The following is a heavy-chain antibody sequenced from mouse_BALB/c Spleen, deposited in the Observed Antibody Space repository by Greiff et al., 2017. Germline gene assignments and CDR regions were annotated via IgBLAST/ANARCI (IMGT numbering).Heavy chain of an antibody. CDR1: GYTFTSYW. CDR2: INPSTGYT. V-gene: IGHV1-7*01. CDR3: ARSAMITTGFAY. Sequence: QVQLQQSGAELAKPGASVKMSCKASGYTFTSYWMHWVKQRPGQGLEWIGYINPSTGYTEYNQKFKDKATLTADKSSSTAYMQLSSLTSEDSAVYYCARSAMITTGFAYWGQGTLVTVSA. J-gene: IGHJ3*01. D-gene: IGHD2-4*01.